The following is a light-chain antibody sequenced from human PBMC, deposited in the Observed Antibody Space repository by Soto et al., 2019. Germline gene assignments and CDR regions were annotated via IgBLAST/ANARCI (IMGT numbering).Light chain of an antibody. V-gene: IGLV2-14*01. CDR2: EVS. CDR1: SSDIGSNNY. Sequence: QSALTQPASVSGSPGQSITISCTGTSSDIGSNNYVSWFQQRPGKAPTLIIYEVSNRPSGVSNHFSGSKSGNTASLTISGLLPEDEAEYYCSSHTTTTRLFGGGTKLTVL. J-gene: IGLJ3*02. CDR3: SSHTTTTRL.